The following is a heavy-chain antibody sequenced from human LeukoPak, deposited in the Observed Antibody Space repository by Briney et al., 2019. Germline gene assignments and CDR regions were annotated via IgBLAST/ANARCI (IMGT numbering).Heavy chain of an antibody. D-gene: IGHD4-11*01. J-gene: IGHJ4*02. CDR1: GGSISSYY. V-gene: IGHV4-59*08. Sequence: PSESLSLTCTVSGGSISSYYWSWIRQPPGKGLEWIGYIYYSGSTNYNPSLKSRVTISVDTSKNQFSLKLSSVTAADTAVYYCARVLQGYFDYWGQGTLVTVSS. CDR3: ARVLQGYFDY. CDR2: IYYSGST.